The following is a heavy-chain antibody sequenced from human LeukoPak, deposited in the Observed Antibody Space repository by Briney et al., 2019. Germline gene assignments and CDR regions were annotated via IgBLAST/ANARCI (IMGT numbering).Heavy chain of an antibody. CDR2: ISSSGSTI. CDR3: AREGYCSGGSCYYFDY. D-gene: IGHD2-15*01. J-gene: IGHJ4*02. V-gene: IGHV3-11*04. CDR1: GFTFSDYY. Sequence: GGSLRLSCAASGFTFSDYYMSWIRQAPGKGLEWVSYISSSGSTIHYADSVKGRFTISRDNAKNSLYLQMNSLRAEDTAVYYCAREGYCSGGSCYYFDYWGQGTLVTVSS.